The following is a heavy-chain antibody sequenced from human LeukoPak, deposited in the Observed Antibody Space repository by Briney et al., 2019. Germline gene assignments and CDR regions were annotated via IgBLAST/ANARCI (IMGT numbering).Heavy chain of an antibody. CDR1: GYTFTGYY. J-gene: IGHJ4*02. CDR3: ARLGGGSSWSNFDY. CDR2: ISPNSGAT. Sequence: ASVKLSCKTSGYTFTGYYMHWVRQAPGQGLEWMGWISPNSGATNYAQKFQARVTMTGDTSISTAYMELSSLRSDDTAVSYCARLGGGSSWSNFDYWGQGTLVTVSS. D-gene: IGHD6-13*01. V-gene: IGHV1-2*02.